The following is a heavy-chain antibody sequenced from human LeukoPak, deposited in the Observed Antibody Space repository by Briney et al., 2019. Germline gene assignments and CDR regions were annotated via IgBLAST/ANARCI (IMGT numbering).Heavy chain of an antibody. CDR1: GFTFSSYA. CDR2: TSDSGANT. D-gene: IGHD5-18*01. J-gene: IGHJ4*02. CDR3: AKDWDDTAMVPFDY. V-gene: IGHV3-23*01. Sequence: GGSLRLSCAASGFTFSSYAMSWVRQAPGKGLEWVSGTSDSGANTYHTDSVKGRFTISRDNSKNTLYLQMNSLRAEDTAVYYCAKDWDDTAMVPFDYWGQGTLVTVSS.